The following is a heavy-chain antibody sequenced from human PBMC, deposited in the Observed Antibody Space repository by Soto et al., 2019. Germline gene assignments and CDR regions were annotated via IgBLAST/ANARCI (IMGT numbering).Heavy chain of an antibody. D-gene: IGHD3-22*01. V-gene: IGHV3-30-3*01. J-gene: IGHJ3*02. CDR3: ASLRGYYFESSGYVTFDM. Sequence: GGSLRLSCAASGFNFDRKTMHWVRQAPGKGLEWVAVISYDGGHQDYADSMKGRFTISRDNSKNTLYLQMHSLRAEDTAVFYCASLRGYYFESSGYVTFDMWGQGTMVTVSS. CDR2: ISYDGGHQ. CDR1: GFNFDRKT.